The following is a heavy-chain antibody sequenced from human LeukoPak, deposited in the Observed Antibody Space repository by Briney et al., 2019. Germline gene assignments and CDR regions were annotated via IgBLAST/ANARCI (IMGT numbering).Heavy chain of an antibody. V-gene: IGHV3-53*01. Sequence: GGSLRLSCAASGFTVSNKYMTWVRQAPGKGLEWVSLIYSDGRTYYADSVKGRCTISRDNSKNTLYLQMNSLRAEDTAVYYCAREAAAGTFYYYYYMDVWGKGTTVTVSS. CDR3: AREAAAGTFYYYYYMDV. D-gene: IGHD6-13*01. J-gene: IGHJ6*03. CDR1: GFTVSNKY. CDR2: IYSDGRT.